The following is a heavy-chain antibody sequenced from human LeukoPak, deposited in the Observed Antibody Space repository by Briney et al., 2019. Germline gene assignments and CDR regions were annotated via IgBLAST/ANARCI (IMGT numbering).Heavy chain of an antibody. CDR1: GGSIISGGHY. D-gene: IGHD1-26*01. Sequence: SETLSLTCSVSGGSIISGGHYWSWIRQSPGRGLEWIGHISYTGGTFFNPSLMGCVTLSLDTSKNLFSLNVNSVTAADTAVYYCATSEWEYYYFDYWGQGTLVTVSS. J-gene: IGHJ4*02. CDR2: ISYTGGT. V-gene: IGHV4-31*03. CDR3: ATSEWEYYYFDY.